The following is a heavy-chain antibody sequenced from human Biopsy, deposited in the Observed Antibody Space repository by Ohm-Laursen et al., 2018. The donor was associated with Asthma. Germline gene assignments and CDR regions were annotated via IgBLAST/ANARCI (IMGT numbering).Heavy chain of an antibody. V-gene: IGHV1-24*01. J-gene: IGHJ4*02. CDR3: ASDFPKDYVRYNFQF. Sequence: ASVKVSCKISGYSLNDLSMHWVRQAPGQGLEWMGGHDHEVGGTVNARRFQGRVTMTEDTSTDTVYMKLSSLSSDDTAVYYCASDFPKDYVRYNFQFWGQGTLVTVSS. D-gene: IGHD4-17*01. CDR2: HDHEVGGT. CDR1: GYSLNDLS.